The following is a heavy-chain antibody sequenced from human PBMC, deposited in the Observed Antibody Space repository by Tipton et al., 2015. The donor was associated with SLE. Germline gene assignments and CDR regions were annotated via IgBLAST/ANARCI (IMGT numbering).Heavy chain of an antibody. Sequence: SLRLSCAASGFTFSSYEFNWVRQAPGKGLVWVAGMTASGDKTYYADSVKGRFTISRDNSKSTLYLQMNGLRAEDTAVYYCAKGQWAFDLWGQGTMVTVSS. CDR1: GFTFSSYE. CDR3: AKGQWAFDL. CDR2: MTASGDKT. D-gene: IGHD6-19*01. J-gene: IGHJ3*01. V-gene: IGHV3-23*01.